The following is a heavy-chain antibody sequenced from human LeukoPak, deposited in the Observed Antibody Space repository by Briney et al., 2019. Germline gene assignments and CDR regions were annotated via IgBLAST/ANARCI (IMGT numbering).Heavy chain of an antibody. D-gene: IGHD3-9*01. V-gene: IGHV4-39*02. J-gene: IGHJ4*02. CDR3: ARRGDILTGYAYDF. Sequence: SETLSLTCSVSGGSINSNSHHWDWIRQAPGKGLEWIGNIYYSGTTSYNPSLKSRVTISVDTSKNHFSLRLSSVTAADTAVYYCARRGDILTGYAYDFWGQGTLVTVSS. CDR1: GGSINSNSHH. CDR2: IYYSGTT.